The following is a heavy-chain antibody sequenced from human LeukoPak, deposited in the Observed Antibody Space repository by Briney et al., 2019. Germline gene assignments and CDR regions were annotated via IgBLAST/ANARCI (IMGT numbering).Heavy chain of an antibody. CDR2: INHSGST. D-gene: IGHD2-2*02. CDR1: GGSFSGYY. Sequence: PSETLSLTCAVYGGSFSGYYWSWLRQPPGEGLEWLGEINHSGSTNYNPSLKSRVTISVDTSKNQFSLKLSSVTAADTAVYYCARAEVYCSSTSCYNIYFDYWGQGTLVTVSS. V-gene: IGHV4-34*01. CDR3: ARAEVYCSSTSCYNIYFDY. J-gene: IGHJ4*02.